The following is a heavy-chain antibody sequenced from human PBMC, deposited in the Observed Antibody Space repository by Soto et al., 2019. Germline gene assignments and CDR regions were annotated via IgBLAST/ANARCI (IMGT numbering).Heavy chain of an antibody. D-gene: IGHD4-17*01. CDR3: ARDSDYYGGNSGCSY. CDR2: IIPIFGTA. Sequence: QVQLVQSGAEVKKPWSSVKVSCKASGGTFSSYAISWVRQAPGQGLEWMGGIIPIFGTANYAQKFQGRVTITADESTSTAYMELSSLRSEDTAVYYCARDSDYYGGNSGCSYWGQGTLVTVSS. CDR1: GGTFSSYA. J-gene: IGHJ4*02. V-gene: IGHV1-69*01.